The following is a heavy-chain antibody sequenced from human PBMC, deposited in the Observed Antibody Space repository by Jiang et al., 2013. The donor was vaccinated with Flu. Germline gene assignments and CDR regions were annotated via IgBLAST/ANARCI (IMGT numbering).Heavy chain of an antibody. Sequence: VQLLESGGGLVQPGRSLRLSCTASGFSFGDYAVSWLRQAPGKGLEWVGFIRNKLYRGTTDYAASVKGRFTISRDDSKSIAYLQMSSLKTEDTAVYYCTRDLVRDVILIPATYFDYWGQGSPGHRLL. J-gene: IGHJ4*02. CDR2: IRNKLYRGTT. CDR1: GFSFGDYA. CDR3: TRDLVRDVILIPATYFDY. V-gene: IGHV3-49*03. D-gene: IGHD2-2*01.